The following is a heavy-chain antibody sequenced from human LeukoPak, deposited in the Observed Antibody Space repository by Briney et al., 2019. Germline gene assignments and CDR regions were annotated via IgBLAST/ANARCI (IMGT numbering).Heavy chain of an antibody. D-gene: IGHD3-22*01. CDR3: ASLYYHDSA. J-gene: IGHJ5*02. V-gene: IGHV3-21*01. Sequence: GGSLRLSCAASGFSFDDYGMSWVRQAPGKGLEWVSSISSSSSYIYYADSVKGRFTISRDNAKNSLYLQMNSLRAEDTAVYYCASLYYHDSAWGQGTLVTVSS. CDR2: ISSSSSYI. CDR1: GFSFDDYG.